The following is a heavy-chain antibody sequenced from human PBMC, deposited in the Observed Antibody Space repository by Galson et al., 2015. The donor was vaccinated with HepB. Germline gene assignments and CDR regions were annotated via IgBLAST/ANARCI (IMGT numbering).Heavy chain of an antibody. CDR3: ARARIVGATMIDY. CDR1: GGSISSSSYY. V-gene: IGHV4-39*07. J-gene: IGHJ4*02. CDR2: IYYSGST. Sequence: SETLSLTCTVSGGSISSSSYYWGWIRQPPGKGLEWIGSIYYSGSTYYNPSLKSRVTISVDTSKNQFSLKLSSVTAADTAVYYCARARIVGATMIDYWGQGTLVTVSS. D-gene: IGHD1-26*01.